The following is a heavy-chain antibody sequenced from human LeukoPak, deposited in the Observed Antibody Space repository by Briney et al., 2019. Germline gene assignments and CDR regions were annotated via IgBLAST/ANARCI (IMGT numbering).Heavy chain of an antibody. D-gene: IGHD3-10*02. CDR2: IYYSGST. J-gene: IGHJ4*02. CDR3: ARLYSGVRGVIIPIDY. CDR1: GGSISSSSYY. Sequence: PSETLSLTCTVSGGSISSSSYYWGWIRQPPGKGLEWIGSIYYSGSTYYNPSLKSRVTISVGTSKNQFSLKLSSVTAADTAVYYCARLYSGVRGVIIPIDYWGQGTLVTVSS. V-gene: IGHV4-39*01.